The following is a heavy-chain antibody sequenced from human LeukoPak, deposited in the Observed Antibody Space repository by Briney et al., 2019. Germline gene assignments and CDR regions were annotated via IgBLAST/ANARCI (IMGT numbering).Heavy chain of an antibody. CDR2: ISSSSSYI. D-gene: IGHD2-8*02. V-gene: IGHV3-21*01. Sequence: PGGSLRLSCAASGFTFSSYSMNWVRQAPGKGLEWVSSISSSSSYIYYADSVKGRFTISRDNAKNSLYLQMNSLRAEDTAVYYCARDTGGTHAFDIWGQGTMVTVSS. CDR1: GFTFSSYS. CDR3: ARDTGGTHAFDI. J-gene: IGHJ3*02.